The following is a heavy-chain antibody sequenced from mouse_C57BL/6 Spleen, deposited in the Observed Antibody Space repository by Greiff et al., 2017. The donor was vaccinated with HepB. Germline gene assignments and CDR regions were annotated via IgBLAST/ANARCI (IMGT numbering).Heavy chain of an antibody. CDR1: GFNIKDYY. D-gene: IGHD4-1*01. CDR2: IDPEDGET. V-gene: IGHV14-2*01. J-gene: IGHJ4*01. CDR3: ARWDDGGYYAMDY. Sequence: LVESGAELVKPGASVKLSCTASGFNIKDYYMHWVKQRTEQGLEWIGRIDPEDGETKYAPKFQGKATITADTSSNTAYLQLSSLTSEDTAVYYCARWDDGGYYAMDYWGQGTSVTVSS.